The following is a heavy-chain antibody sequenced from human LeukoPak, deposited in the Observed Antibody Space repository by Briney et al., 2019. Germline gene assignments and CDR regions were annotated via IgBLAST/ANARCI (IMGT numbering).Heavy chain of an antibody. CDR1: GYSISNNYY. Sequence: SETLSLTCAVSGYSISNNYYWVWIRQPPGRGLGWIGSLYHSDSAYYNTSLRSRVSMSVDTSKNQFSLTLSFVTAADTAVYYCARGWELWGQGTMVTVSS. V-gene: IGHV4-38-2*01. CDR2: LYHSDSA. CDR3: ARGWEL. J-gene: IGHJ3*01. D-gene: IGHD1-26*01.